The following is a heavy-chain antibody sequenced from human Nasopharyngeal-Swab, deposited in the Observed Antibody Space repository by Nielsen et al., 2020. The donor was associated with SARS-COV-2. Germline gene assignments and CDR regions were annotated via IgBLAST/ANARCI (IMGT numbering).Heavy chain of an antibody. V-gene: IGHV3-7*01. J-gene: IGHJ6*02. Sequence: WIRQPPGKGLEWVANIKQDGSEKYYVDSVKGRFTISRDNAKNSLYLQINSLRAEDTAVYYCARDRYYDFWSGYLEEVGLYYYYGMDVWGQGTTVIVSS. CDR2: IKQDGSEK. CDR3: ARDRYYDFWSGYLEEVGLYYYYGMDV. D-gene: IGHD3-3*01.